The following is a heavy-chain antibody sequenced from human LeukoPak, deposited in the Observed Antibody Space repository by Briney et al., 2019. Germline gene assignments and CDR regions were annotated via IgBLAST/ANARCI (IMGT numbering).Heavy chain of an antibody. J-gene: IGHJ4*02. CDR1: GFSFSTYA. D-gene: IGHD2-2*01. CDR3: AKVGPGCSSTSCYPGY. CDR2: ISRNAIST. V-gene: IGHV3-23*01. Sequence: GGSLRLSCAASGFSFSTYAMSWVRQAPGKGLEWVSAISRNAISTYYADSVKGRFTISRDNSKNTVYLQMNSLRAEDTAVYYCAKVGPGCSSTSCYPGYWGQGTLVPVSS.